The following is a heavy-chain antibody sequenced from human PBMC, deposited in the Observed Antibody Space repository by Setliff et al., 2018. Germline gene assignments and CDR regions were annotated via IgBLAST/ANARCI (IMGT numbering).Heavy chain of an antibody. CDR1: GGSINNYH. J-gene: IGHJ5*02. Sequence: SETLSLTCTVSGGSINNYHWSWVRQPPGKGLEWLGYISYSGKTNYNPSLKSRVTMSVDTSKNQFSLKVDSVAAADTAMYYCARDGDYFGSGNRFDPWGQGTLVTVSS. CDR2: ISYSGKT. D-gene: IGHD3-10*01. CDR3: ARDGDYFGSGNRFDP. V-gene: IGHV4-59*01.